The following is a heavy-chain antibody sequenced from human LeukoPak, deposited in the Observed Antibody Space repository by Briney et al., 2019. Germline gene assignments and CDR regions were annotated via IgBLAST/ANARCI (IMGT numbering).Heavy chain of an antibody. Sequence: GGSLRLSCAASGFTFSYYYMSWIRQTPGKGLEWLSYISGSGGDIHYADSVKGRFTISRDNAKDSLYLQMNSLRAEDTAMYYCARDIRAVGVTLYFDYWGQGNLVTVSS. V-gene: IGHV3-11*01. CDR2: ISGSGGDI. J-gene: IGHJ4*02. D-gene: IGHD1-26*01. CDR1: GFTFSYYY. CDR3: ARDIRAVGVTLYFDY.